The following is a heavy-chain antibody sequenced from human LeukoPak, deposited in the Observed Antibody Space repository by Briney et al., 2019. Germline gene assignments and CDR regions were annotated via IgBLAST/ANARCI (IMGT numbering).Heavy chain of an antibody. D-gene: IGHD6-13*01. CDR1: AFTSSSSW. V-gene: IGHV3-7*01. CDR2: IKQDGSEK. CDR3: ALTAAGTRDY. Sequence: ESLKISCAASAFTSSSSWMSWGRHAPAKGLEWVANIKQDGSEKYYVDSVKGRFTISRDNAKNSLYLQMNSLRAEDTAVYYCALTAAGTRDYWGQGTLVTVSS. J-gene: IGHJ4*02.